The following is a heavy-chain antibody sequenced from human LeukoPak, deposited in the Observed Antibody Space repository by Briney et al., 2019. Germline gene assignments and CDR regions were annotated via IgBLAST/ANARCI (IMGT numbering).Heavy chain of an antibody. CDR2: IYYSGST. J-gene: IGHJ4*02. Sequence: PGGSLRLSCAASGFTFSSYAMSWVRQPPGKGREWIGSIYYSGSTYYNPSLKSRVTISVDTSKNQFSLKLSSVPAADTAVDYCARMSQFYDNYWGQGTLVTVSS. CDR3: ARMSQFYDNY. CDR1: GFTFSSYA. V-gene: IGHV4-39*01. D-gene: IGHD3-22*01.